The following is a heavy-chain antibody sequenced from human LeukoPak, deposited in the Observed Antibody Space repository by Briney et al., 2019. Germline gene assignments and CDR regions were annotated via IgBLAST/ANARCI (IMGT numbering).Heavy chain of an antibody. CDR1: GFTFSSYA. D-gene: IGHD2-15*01. CDR3: ATSEEYCSGGSCYTYDY. Sequence: GGSLRLSCAASGFTFSSYAMCWVRQAPGKGLEWVSAISGSGGSTYYADSVKGRFTISRDNSKNTLYLQMNSLRAEDTAVYYCATSEEYCSGGSCYTYDYWGQGTLVTVSS. J-gene: IGHJ4*02. CDR2: ISGSGGST. V-gene: IGHV3-23*01.